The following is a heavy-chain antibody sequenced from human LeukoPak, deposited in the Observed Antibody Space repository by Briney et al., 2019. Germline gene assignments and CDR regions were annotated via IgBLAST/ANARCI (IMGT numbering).Heavy chain of an antibody. J-gene: IGHJ4*02. CDR2: ISSSGSTI. Sequence: GGSLRLSCAASGFTFSDYYMSGIRQAPGKGLEWVSYISSSGSTIYYADSVKGRFTISRDNAKNSLYLQMNSLRAEDTAVYYCATHIDRGIAFFDYWGQGTLVTVSS. CDR3: ATHIDRGIAFFDY. D-gene: IGHD6-13*01. V-gene: IGHV3-11*01. CDR1: GFTFSDYY.